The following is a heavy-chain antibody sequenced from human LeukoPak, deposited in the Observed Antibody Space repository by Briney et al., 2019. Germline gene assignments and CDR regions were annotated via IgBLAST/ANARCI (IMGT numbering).Heavy chain of an antibody. CDR2: INQDESKK. CDR1: GFTFSNDW. V-gene: IGHV3-7*01. J-gene: IGHJ4*02. D-gene: IGHD2-2*01. Sequence: GESLKISCAASGFTFSNDWMCWVRQAPGKGLEWVANINQDESKKYYADSVKGRFTTSRDNAKNSLYLQMSSLTAEDTAIYYCARDHAYRADYWGQGTLVTVSS. CDR3: ARDHAYRADY.